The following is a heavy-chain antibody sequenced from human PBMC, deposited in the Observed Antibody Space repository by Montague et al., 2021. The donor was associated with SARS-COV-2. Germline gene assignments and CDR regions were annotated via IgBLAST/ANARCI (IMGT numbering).Heavy chain of an antibody. J-gene: IGHJ4*01. CDR2: VFHSGYS. Sequence: SETLSLTCTVSGDSISSYYWTWIRQPPGRGLEWIGYVFHSGYSNSNRSLKGRVTISVDTSRNQFYLKLSSVTAADTAVYYCARESATAQYTEYWGHGALVTVSS. CDR3: ARESATAQYTEY. V-gene: IGHV4-59*12. CDR1: GDSISSYY. D-gene: IGHD4-11*01.